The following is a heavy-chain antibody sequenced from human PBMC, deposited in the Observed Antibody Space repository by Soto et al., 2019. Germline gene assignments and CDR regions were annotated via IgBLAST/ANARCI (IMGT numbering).Heavy chain of an antibody. Sequence: EVQLLESGGGLVQPGGSLRLSCAASGFTFSSYAMSWVRQAPGKGLEWVSAISGSGGSTYYADSVKGRFTISRDNSRNTVYLQMNSLRAEDTAVYYCARVAVVTRGIDYWGQGTLVTVSS. CDR2: ISGSGGST. CDR3: ARVAVVTRGIDY. D-gene: IGHD6-19*01. J-gene: IGHJ4*02. V-gene: IGHV3-23*01. CDR1: GFTFSSYA.